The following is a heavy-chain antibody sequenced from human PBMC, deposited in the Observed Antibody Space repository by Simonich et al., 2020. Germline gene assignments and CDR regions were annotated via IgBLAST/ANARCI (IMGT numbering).Heavy chain of an antibody. V-gene: IGHV3-21*01. CDR3: ARDAAGDY. CDR1: GFTFSSYS. J-gene: IGHJ4*02. Sequence: EVQLVESGGGLVKPGGSLRLSCAASGFTFSSYSMNWVRQDPGKGWEWVLSISSSSSYIYYADSMKGRFTISRDNAKNSLYLQMNSLRAEDTAVYYCARDAAGDYWGQGTLVTVSS. CDR2: ISSSSSYI. D-gene: IGHD6-13*01.